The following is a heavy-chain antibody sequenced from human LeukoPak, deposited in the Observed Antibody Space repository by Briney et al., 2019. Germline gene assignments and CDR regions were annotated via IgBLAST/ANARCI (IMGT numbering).Heavy chain of an antibody. Sequence: PSEPLSLTCTVSGGSISTYYWSWIRQPPGKGLEWIGYISYTVTSNYNPSLKSRVTISVDTSKNQFSLKLSSVTAADTAVYYCARVGDWNDLVYWGQGTLVTVSS. CDR3: ARVGDWNDLVY. D-gene: IGHD1-1*01. V-gene: IGHV4-59*01. CDR2: ISYTVTS. J-gene: IGHJ4*02. CDR1: GGSISTYY.